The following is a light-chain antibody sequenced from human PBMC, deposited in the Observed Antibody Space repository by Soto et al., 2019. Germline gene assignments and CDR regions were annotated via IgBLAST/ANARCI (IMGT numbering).Light chain of an antibody. Sequence: EIVLTQSPGTLSFSPGERATLSCRASQSVSSSYLAWYQQKPGQAPGLLIYGASSRATGIPDRFSGSGSGTDFTLTISRLEPEDFAVYYCQQYGSSPPWTFGQGTKVDIK. V-gene: IGKV3-20*01. CDR1: QSVSSSY. CDR2: GAS. J-gene: IGKJ1*01. CDR3: QQYGSSPPWT.